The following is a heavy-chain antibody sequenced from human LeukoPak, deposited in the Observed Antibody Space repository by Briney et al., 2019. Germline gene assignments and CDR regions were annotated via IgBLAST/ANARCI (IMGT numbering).Heavy chain of an antibody. V-gene: IGHV4-34*01. CDR3: ARQGELAIDY. Sequence: SETLSLTCAVYGGSFSGYYWSWIRQPPGKGLEWIASIHYSGGSNYNPSLKSRVTISVDTSKNQVSLKVRSVTAADTAVYYCARQGELAIDYWGQGTLVTVSS. CDR1: GGSFSGYY. CDR2: IHYSGGS. D-gene: IGHD1-26*01. J-gene: IGHJ4*02.